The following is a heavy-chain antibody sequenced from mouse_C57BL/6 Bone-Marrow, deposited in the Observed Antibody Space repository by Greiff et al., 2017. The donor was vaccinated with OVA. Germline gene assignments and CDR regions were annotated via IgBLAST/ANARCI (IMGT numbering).Heavy chain of an antibody. CDR3: ARRDDYDKRVWFAY. Sequence: QVQLQQSGAELARPGASVKLSCKASGYTFTSYGISWVKQRTGQGLEWIGEIYPRSGNTYYNEKFKGKATLTADKYSSTAYMELRSLTSEDSAVYFCARRDDYDKRVWFAYWGQGTLVTVSA. CDR1: GYTFTSYG. V-gene: IGHV1-81*01. J-gene: IGHJ3*01. CDR2: IYPRSGNT. D-gene: IGHD2-4*01.